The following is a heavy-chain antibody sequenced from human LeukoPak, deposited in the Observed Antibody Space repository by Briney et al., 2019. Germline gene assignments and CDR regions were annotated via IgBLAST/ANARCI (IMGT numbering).Heavy chain of an antibody. CDR2: ISYDGSNK. D-gene: IGHD6-19*01. Sequence: PRGSLRLSCAASGFTFSSYGMHWVRQAPGKGLEWVAVISYDGSNKYYADSVKGRFTISRDNSKNTLYLQMNSLRAEDTAVYYCAKGRIAVAGSLYWGQGTLVTVSS. V-gene: IGHV3-30*18. CDR3: AKGRIAVAGSLY. J-gene: IGHJ4*02. CDR1: GFTFSSYG.